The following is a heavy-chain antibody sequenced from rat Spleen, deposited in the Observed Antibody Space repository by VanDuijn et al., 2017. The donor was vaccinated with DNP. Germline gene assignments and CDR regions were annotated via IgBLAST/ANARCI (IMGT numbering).Heavy chain of an antibody. Sequence: EVRLVESGGGLVQPEGSLKLSCAASGFDFNTYAMTWVRQAPGEGLDWVASISIKAHNYAALYADSVKERFTISRDDSQSMVYLQMNNLKTEDTALYSCTVPPGNWGQGVMFTVSS. CDR1: GFDFNTYA. D-gene: IGHD3-1*01. J-gene: IGHJ2*01. CDR3: TVPPGN. V-gene: IGHV10-4*01. CDR2: ISIKAHNYAA.